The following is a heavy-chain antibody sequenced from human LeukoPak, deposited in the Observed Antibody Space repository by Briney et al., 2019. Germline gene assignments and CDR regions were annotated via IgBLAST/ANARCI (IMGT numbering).Heavy chain of an antibody. CDR2: IYYGGST. D-gene: IGHD3-22*01. CDR3: ARRPIVVVITLFDAFDI. V-gene: IGHV4-59*08. J-gene: IGHJ3*02. Sequence: KPSETLSLTCTVSGGSISSYYWSWIRQPPGKGLEWIGYIYYGGSTYYNPSLKSRVTISVDTSKNQFSLKLSSVTAADTAVYYCARRPIVVVITLFDAFDIWGQGTMVTVSS. CDR1: GGSISSYY.